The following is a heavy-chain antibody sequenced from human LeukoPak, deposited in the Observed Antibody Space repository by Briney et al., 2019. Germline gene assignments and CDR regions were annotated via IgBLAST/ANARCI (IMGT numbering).Heavy chain of an antibody. J-gene: IGHJ5*02. CDR1: GGSISSYY. Sequence: SETLSLTCTVFGGSISSYYWSWIRQPAGKGLEWIGRIYTSGSTNYNPSLKSRVTMSVDTSKNQFSLKLSSVTAADTAVYYCAREELAYCGGDCYFRNWFDPWGQGTLVTVSS. D-gene: IGHD2-21*01. CDR2: IYTSGST. V-gene: IGHV4-4*07. CDR3: AREELAYCGGDCYFRNWFDP.